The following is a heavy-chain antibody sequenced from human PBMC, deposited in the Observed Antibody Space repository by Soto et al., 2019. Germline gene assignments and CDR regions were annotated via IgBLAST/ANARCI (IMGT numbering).Heavy chain of an antibody. CDR3: ARDIGGGDFPYWYFDL. J-gene: IGHJ2*01. D-gene: IGHD2-21*02. CDR1: GGTFSSYA. CDR2: IIPIFGTA. Sequence: SVKVSCKASGGTFSSYAISWVRQAPGQGLEWMGGIIPIFGTANYAQKFQGRVTITADESTSTAYMELSSLRSEDTAVYYCARDIGGGDFPYWYFDLWGRGTLVAVAS. V-gene: IGHV1-69*13.